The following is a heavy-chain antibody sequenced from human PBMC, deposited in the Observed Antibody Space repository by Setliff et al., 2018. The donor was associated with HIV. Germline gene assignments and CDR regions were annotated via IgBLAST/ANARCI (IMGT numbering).Heavy chain of an antibody. J-gene: IGHJ3*02. CDR2: ISWNSGSI. CDR3: AKDMRGGYDAFDI. V-gene: IGHV3-9*01. D-gene: IGHD3-16*01. CDR1: GFTFDDYA. Sequence: PGGSLRLSCAASGFTFDDYAMHWVRQAPGKGLEWDSGISWNSGSIGYADSVKGRFTISRDNAKNSLYLQMNSLRAEDTALYYCAKDMRGGYDAFDIWGQGTMVTVSS.